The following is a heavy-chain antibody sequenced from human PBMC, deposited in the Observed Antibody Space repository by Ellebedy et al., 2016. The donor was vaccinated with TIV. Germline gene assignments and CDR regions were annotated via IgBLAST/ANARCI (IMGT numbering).Heavy chain of an antibody. CDR2: IDPSDSYT. J-gene: IGHJ4*02. CDR3: ARLKASGWTTTRYFDY. D-gene: IGHD6-19*01. Sequence: GESLKISCKGSGYSFTSYWISWVRQMPGKGLEWMGRIDPSDSYTNYSPSSQGQVTISADKSISTAYLQWSSLKASDTAMYYCARLKASGWTTTRYFDYWGQGILVTVSS. CDR1: GYSFTSYW. V-gene: IGHV5-10-1*04.